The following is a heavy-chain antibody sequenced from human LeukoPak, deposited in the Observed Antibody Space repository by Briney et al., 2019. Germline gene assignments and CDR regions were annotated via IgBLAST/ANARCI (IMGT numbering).Heavy chain of an antibody. J-gene: IGHJ5*02. Sequence: SVTLSLTCTVSGGSISSSSYYWGWIRQPPGKGLEWIGTIYYSGSTYYNPSLKSRVPISVYTSKNQFSLKLRSVTAADTSVYYCARVPGGALNWFDPWGQGTLVTVSS. CDR1: GGSISSSSYY. V-gene: IGHV4-39*01. CDR3: ARVPGGALNWFDP. D-gene: IGHD1-1*01. CDR2: IYYSGST.